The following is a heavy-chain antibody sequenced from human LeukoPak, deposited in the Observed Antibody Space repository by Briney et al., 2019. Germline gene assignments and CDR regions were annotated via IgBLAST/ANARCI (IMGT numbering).Heavy chain of an antibody. CDR2: ISSSGSTI. CDR3: ARDCGIAVAGLYYFDY. V-gene: IGHV3-11*01. D-gene: IGHD6-19*01. J-gene: IGHJ4*02. Sequence: PXKGLEWVSXISSSGSTIYYADSVKGRFTISRDNAKNSLYLQMNSLRAEDTAVYYCARDCGIAVAGLYYFDYWGQGTLVTVSS.